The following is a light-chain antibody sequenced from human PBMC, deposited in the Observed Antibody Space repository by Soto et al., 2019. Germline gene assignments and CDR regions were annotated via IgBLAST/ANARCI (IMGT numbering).Light chain of an antibody. J-gene: IGKJ1*01. CDR1: QSVSTNY. Sequence: ESVLTQSPGTLSLSPGERATLSCRASQSVSTNYLAWYQRKPGQAPRLLIYGASSRATDIPHRFSGSGSGTDFTLTIPRLEPDDFAVYYCQQYGSSPPTFGQGTKVEVK. CDR3: QQYGSSPPT. CDR2: GAS. V-gene: IGKV3-20*01.